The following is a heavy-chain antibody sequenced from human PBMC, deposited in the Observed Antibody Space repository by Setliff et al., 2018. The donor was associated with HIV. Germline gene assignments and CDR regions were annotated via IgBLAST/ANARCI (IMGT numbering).Heavy chain of an antibody. J-gene: IGHJ4*02. CDR3: ARDWNYYGSGSYPGY. CDR2: INPNSGGS. V-gene: IGHV1-2*02. CDR1: GYTFTDYY. D-gene: IGHD3-10*01. Sequence: ASVKVSCKASGYTFTDYYVHWVRQAPGQGLEWMGWINPNSGGSNYAKRFQGRVTMTRDTSISTAYMELRRLTFDDTAVYYCARDWNYYGSGSYPGYWGQGTLVTVSS.